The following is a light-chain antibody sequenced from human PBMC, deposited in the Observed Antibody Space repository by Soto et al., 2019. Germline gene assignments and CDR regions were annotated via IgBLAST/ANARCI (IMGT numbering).Light chain of an antibody. CDR2: GAS. J-gene: IGKJ3*01. CDR1: QSVSSTF. CDR3: QQYGSSPIFS. V-gene: IGKV3-20*01. Sequence: EIVLTQSPGTLSLSPGDSATLSCRASQSVSSTFLAWYQHKPGRPPRLLIHGASNRATGIPDRFTGSGSGTDFTLTISRLEPEDFAVYYCQQYGSSPIFSFGPGTKVDIK.